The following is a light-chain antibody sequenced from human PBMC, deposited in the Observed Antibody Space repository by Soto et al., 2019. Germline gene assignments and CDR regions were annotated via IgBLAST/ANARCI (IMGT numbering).Light chain of an antibody. CDR3: CSYAGSGTVI. Sequence: QSALTQPASVSGSPGQSITISCTGTSSDIGSYILVSWYQQHPDKAPKLMISEVTKRPSGVSDRFSGSKSGNTASLTISGLQAEDEADYYCCSYAGSGTVIFGGGTKLTVL. CDR1: SSDIGSYIL. V-gene: IGLV2-23*02. CDR2: EVT. J-gene: IGLJ2*01.